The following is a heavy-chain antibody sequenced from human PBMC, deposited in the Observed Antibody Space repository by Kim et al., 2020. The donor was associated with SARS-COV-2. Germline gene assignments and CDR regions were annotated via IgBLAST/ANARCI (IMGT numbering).Heavy chain of an antibody. D-gene: IGHD6-6*01. CDR3: AKDSQRIGGRLRLYFYYMDV. Sequence: GGSLRLSCAASGFTFSSFGMHWVRQAPGKGLEWVAVISYDGSRKNYADSALGRFNISRDNSKNTLYLQMNSLTPEDTAVYYCAKDSQRIGGRLRLYFYYMDVWGKVSMGTVS. V-gene: IGHV3-30*18. CDR1: GFTFSSFG. CDR2: ISYDGSRK. J-gene: IGHJ6*03.